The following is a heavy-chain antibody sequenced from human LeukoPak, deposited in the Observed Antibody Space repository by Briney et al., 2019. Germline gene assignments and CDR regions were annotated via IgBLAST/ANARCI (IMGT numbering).Heavy chain of an antibody. CDR2: ISGSGGST. D-gene: IGHD5-12*01. CDR3: ASGVSASRY. V-gene: IGHV3-23*01. CDR1: GFTFSSYG. Sequence: GGSLRLSCAASGFTFSSYGMSWVRQAPGKGLEWVSAISGSGGSTYYADSVKGRFTISRDNVKKSLYLQMNSLRVEDTAVYYCASGVSASRYWGQGTLVTVSS. J-gene: IGHJ4*02.